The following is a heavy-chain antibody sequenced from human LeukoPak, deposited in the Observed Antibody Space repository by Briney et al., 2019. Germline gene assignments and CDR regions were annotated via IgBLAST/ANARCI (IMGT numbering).Heavy chain of an antibody. D-gene: IGHD6-19*01. CDR2: IIPIFGIA. Sequence: SVKVSCKASGGTFSSYAISWVRQAPGQGLEWMGGIIPIFGIANYAQKFQGRVTITADKSTSTAYMELSSLRSEDTAVYYCARDSHGSGWYIDDAFDIWGQGTMVTVSS. CDR1: GGTFSSYA. J-gene: IGHJ3*02. CDR3: ARDSHGSGWYIDDAFDI. V-gene: IGHV1-69*10.